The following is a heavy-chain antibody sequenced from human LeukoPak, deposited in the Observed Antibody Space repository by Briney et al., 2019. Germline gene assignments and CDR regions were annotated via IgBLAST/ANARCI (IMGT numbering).Heavy chain of an antibody. V-gene: IGHV3-21*01. CDR1: GFTFSSYS. J-gene: IGHJ3*02. CDR2: ISSSSSYI. D-gene: IGHD3-3*01. CDR3: ARDGITSYYDSWSGPDAFDI. Sequence: PGGSLRLSCAASGFTFSSYSMNWVRQAPGKGLEWVSSISSSSSYIYYADSVKGRFTISRDNSKNTLNLQMNSLRAEDTAVYYCARDGITSYYDSWSGPDAFDIWGQGTMVTVSS.